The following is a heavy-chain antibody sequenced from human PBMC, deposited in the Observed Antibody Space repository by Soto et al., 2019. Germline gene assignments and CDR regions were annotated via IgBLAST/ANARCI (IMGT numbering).Heavy chain of an antibody. V-gene: IGHV1-2*02. D-gene: IGHD2-2*01. J-gene: IGHJ6*03. CDR3: ARGVVVPAATPGPYYYYYYMDV. CDR2: MNPNSGNT. CDR1: GYTFTGYY. Sequence: VSVKVSCKASGYTFTGYYMHWVRQAPGQGLEWMGWMNPNSGNTGYAQKFQGRVTMTRDTSISTAYMELSRLRSDDTAVYYCARGVVVPAATPGPYYYYYYMDVWGKGTTVTVSS.